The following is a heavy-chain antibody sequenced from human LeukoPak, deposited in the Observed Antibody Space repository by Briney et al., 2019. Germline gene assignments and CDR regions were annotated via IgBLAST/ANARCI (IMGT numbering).Heavy chain of an antibody. Sequence: GECPKIFCYVSGDIFTSYYIVWGRQMARKGRVWLGLSYPGDSGRTYSPSFQGQVAISVDKSINTAYLQWSSLQASDTAMYYCGMSGDRVPLQDDVFDVWGQGTMVTVST. D-gene: IGHD1-26*01. CDR2: SYPGDSGR. V-gene: IGHV5-51*01. J-gene: IGHJ3*01. CDR1: GDIFTSYY. CDR3: GMSGDRVPLQDDVFDV.